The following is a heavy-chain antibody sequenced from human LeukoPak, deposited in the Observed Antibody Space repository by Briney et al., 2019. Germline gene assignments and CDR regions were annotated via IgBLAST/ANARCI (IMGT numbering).Heavy chain of an antibody. J-gene: IGHJ4*02. Sequence: SETLSLTCTVSGGSISSYYWSWIRQPPGKGLEWTGYIYYSGSTNYNPSLKSRVTISVDTSKNQFSLKLSSVTAADTAVYYCAREGVYSSPFDYWGQGTLVTVSS. CDR3: AREGVYSSPFDY. CDR1: GGSISSYY. V-gene: IGHV4-59*01. D-gene: IGHD6-13*01. CDR2: IYYSGST.